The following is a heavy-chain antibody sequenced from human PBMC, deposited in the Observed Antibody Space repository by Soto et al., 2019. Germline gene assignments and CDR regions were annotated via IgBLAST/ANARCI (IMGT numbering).Heavy chain of an antibody. D-gene: IGHD3-22*01. CDR3: ARDLYDSSGYYFDY. Sequence: GGSLRLSCAASGFTVSSNYMSWVRQAPGKGLEWVSVIYSGGSTYYADSVKGRFTISRDNSKNTLYLQMNSLRAEDMAVYYCARDLYDSSGYYFDYWGQGTLVTVSS. J-gene: IGHJ4*02. CDR2: IYSGGST. CDR1: GFTVSSNY. V-gene: IGHV3-66*01.